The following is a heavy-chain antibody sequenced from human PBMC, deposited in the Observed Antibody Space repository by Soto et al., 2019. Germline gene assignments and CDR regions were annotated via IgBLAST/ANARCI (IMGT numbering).Heavy chain of an antibody. CDR2: IRSKAYGGTT. D-gene: IGHD3-3*01. CDR1: GFTFGDYA. V-gene: IGHV3-49*03. Sequence: EVQLVESGGGLVQPGRSLRLSCTASGFTFGDYAMSWFRQAPGKGLEWVGFIRSKAYGGTTEYAASVKGRFTISRDDSKSIAYLQMNSLKTEDTAVYYCTRPRITIFGVVKIRHGIVDYWGQGTLVTVSS. CDR3: TRPRITIFGVVKIRHGIVDY. J-gene: IGHJ4*02.